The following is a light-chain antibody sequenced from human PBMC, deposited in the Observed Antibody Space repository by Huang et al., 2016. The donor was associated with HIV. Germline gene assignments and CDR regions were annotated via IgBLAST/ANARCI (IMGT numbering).Light chain of an antibody. V-gene: IGKV3-15*01. Sequence: ETVMTQPPVTLSVSPGDRATLSCRSSQFVSSHLAWYQQKPGQAPRLLIYAASTRATGVPARFSGSGAGTEFTLTISTLQSEDSAVYYCQQYNDFRSTFGPGTRVEIK. CDR3: QQYNDFRST. J-gene: IGKJ3*01. CDR1: QFVSSH. CDR2: AAS.